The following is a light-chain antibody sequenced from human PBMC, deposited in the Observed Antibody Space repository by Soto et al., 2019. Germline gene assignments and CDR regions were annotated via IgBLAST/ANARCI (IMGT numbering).Light chain of an antibody. V-gene: IGKV1-5*01. CDR1: QSISSW. CDR2: DAS. CDR3: QQYTNYPCT. J-gene: IGKJ2*02. Sequence: DIPMTQSPSTLSASVGDRVTITCRASQSISSWLAWYQQRPGKAPHLLIYDASSLESGVPSRFSGSGSGTQFTLTITSLHPDDFATYYCQQYTNYPCTFGQGTKLEIK.